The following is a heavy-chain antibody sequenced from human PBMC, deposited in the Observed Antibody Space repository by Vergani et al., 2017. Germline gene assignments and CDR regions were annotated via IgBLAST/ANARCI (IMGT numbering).Heavy chain of an antibody. V-gene: IGHV1-69*02. CDR3: AGEGYYGAGTMRAFDY. CDR1: GGTFSSYT. Sequence: QVQLVQSGAEVKKPGSSVKVSCKASGGTFSSYTISWVRQAPGQGREWMGRIIPILGIANYAQKFQGRATITADKSTSTAYMERSSLRSEDTAVYYCAGEGYYGAGTMRAFDYWGQGTLVTVSS. CDR2: IIPILGIA. D-gene: IGHD3-10*01. J-gene: IGHJ4*02.